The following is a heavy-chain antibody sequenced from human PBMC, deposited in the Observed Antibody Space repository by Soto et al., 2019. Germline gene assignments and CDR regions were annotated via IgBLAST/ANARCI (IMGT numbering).Heavy chain of an antibody. V-gene: IGHV1-3*01. Sequence: GASVKVSCKASGYTFINSALHWVRQAPGQRLEWMGWINAANGDTKYSQNFQGRVTITRDTSASTGYMELSSLTSEDTAVYYCATRRADYNYLDFDYWGQGTPVTVSS. CDR3: ATRRADYNYLDFDY. CDR1: GYTFINSA. CDR2: INAANGDT. J-gene: IGHJ4*02. D-gene: IGHD4-4*01.